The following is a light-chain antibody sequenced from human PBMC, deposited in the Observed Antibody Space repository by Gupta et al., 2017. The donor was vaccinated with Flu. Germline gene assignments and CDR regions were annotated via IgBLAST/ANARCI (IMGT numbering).Light chain of an antibody. Sequence: DIVMTQSPATLYVSPGERATLSCRASQSVSSNLAGYQQKPGQAPRLLIYGASTRATGSPATFSGSGSGTEFTLTISSLQSEDFAVYYCQQYNNWPLYTFGQGTKLEIK. CDR2: GAS. CDR1: QSVSSN. CDR3: QQYNNWPLYT. J-gene: IGKJ2*01. V-gene: IGKV3-15*01.